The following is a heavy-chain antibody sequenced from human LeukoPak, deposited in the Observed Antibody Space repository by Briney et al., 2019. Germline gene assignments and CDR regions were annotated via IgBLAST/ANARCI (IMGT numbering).Heavy chain of an antibody. D-gene: IGHD2-8*01. J-gene: IGHJ3*02. CDR1: GFTFSNAW. CDR2: IKSKTDGGTT. CDR3: TTGLRPYCTNGVCYRSGAHAFDI. V-gene: IGHV3-15*01. Sequence: GGSLRLSCAASGFTFSNAWMSWVRQAPGKGLEWVGRIKSKTDGGTTDYAAPVKGRFTISRDDSKNTLYLQMNSLKTEDTAVYYCTTGLRPYCTNGVCYRSGAHAFDIWGQGTMVTVSS.